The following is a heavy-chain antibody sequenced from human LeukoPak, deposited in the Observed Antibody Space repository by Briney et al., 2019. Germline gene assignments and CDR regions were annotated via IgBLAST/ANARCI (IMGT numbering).Heavy chain of an antibody. CDR3: AREGGVAGTSDY. V-gene: IGHV4-34*01. D-gene: IGHD6-19*01. CDR2: INHSGST. CDR1: GGSFSGYY. Sequence: SETLSLTCAVYGGSFSGYYWSWIRQPPGKGLEWIGEINHSGSTNYNPSLKSRVTISVDTSKNQFSLKLSSVTAADTATYYCAREGGVAGTSDYWGQGTLVTVSS. J-gene: IGHJ4*02.